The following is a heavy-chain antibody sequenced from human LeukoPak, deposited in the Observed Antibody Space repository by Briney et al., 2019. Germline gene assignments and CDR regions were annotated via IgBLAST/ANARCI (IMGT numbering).Heavy chain of an antibody. CDR3: ARGSSGWYGIDY. CDR2: INIDGTST. Sequence: GGSLRLSCAASGFTFSSYGMHWVRQVPGKGLVCVSRINIDGTSTSYADSVKGRFTISRDNAKNALYLQMNSLRAEDTAVYYCARGSSGWYGIDYWGQGALVNVSS. V-gene: IGHV3-74*01. D-gene: IGHD6-19*01. J-gene: IGHJ4*02. CDR1: GFTFSSYG.